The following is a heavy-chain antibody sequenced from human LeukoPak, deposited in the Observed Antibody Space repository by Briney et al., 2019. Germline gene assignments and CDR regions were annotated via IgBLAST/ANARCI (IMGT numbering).Heavy chain of an antibody. D-gene: IGHD3-22*01. Sequence: ASVKVSCKASGYTFTGYYIHWVRQAPGQGLEWMGWINPNSGGTNYPQKFQGRVTMTRDTSTSTVYMELSSLRSEDTAVYYCAREGHPDYYDSSGLDYWGQGTLVTVSS. V-gene: IGHV1-2*02. J-gene: IGHJ4*02. CDR2: INPNSGGT. CDR3: AREGHPDYYDSSGLDY. CDR1: GYTFTGYY.